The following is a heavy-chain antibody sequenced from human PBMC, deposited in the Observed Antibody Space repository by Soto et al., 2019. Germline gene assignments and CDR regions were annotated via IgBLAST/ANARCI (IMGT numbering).Heavy chain of an antibody. Sequence: GGSLRLSCAASGFTFSDYFMTWVRQAPGKGLEWVATIKQDGNEKYYVDSVRGRFTISRDNPKNSLYLQMNGLRSEDTAVYYCAIDPKGTGSGSLFDYWGQGTLVTVSS. D-gene: IGHD3-10*01. CDR2: IKQDGNEK. J-gene: IGHJ4*02. CDR3: AIDPKGTGSGSLFDY. V-gene: IGHV3-7*01. CDR1: GFTFSDYF.